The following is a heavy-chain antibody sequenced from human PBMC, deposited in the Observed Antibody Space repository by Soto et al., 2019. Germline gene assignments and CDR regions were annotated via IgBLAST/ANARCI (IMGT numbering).Heavy chain of an antibody. D-gene: IGHD3-10*01. CDR1: GFTVKDAW. CDR2: IRSQKDGGAT. CDR3: TQLYRDDP. Sequence: EIQLVESGGGVVKPGESLTLSCAASGFTVKDAWMHWVRQAPGKGLEWVGLIRSQKDGGATHYAAPVRDRFTISRDDSRNTLYLRMNSLKIEETAVYYCTQLYRDDPWGQGTLVTVSS. V-gene: IGHV3-15*06. J-gene: IGHJ5*02.